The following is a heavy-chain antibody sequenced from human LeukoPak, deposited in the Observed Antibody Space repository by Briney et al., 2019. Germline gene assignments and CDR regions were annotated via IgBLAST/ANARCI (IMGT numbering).Heavy chain of an antibody. CDR1: GFTFSGYA. Sequence: GGSLRLSCAASGFTFSGYAMSCVRQSPGKGLEWVSAISGGGGTTYYAYYADSVKGRFTISRNNSKNTLYLLMNSLRAEDTAVYYCAKFCDILTGYIDYWGQGTLVTVSS. V-gene: IGHV3-23*01. J-gene: IGHJ4*02. CDR3: AKFCDILTGYIDY. D-gene: IGHD3-9*01. CDR2: ISGGGGTTYYA.